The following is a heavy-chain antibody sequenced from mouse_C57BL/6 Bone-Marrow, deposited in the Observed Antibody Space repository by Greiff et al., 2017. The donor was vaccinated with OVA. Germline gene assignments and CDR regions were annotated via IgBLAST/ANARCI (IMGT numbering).Heavy chain of an antibody. CDR1: GYTFTSYW. Sequence: QVQLQQPGAELVKPGASVKLSCKASGYTFTSYWMPWVKPRPGRGLEWIGRIDPNSGGPKYTEKFKSKATLTVDKPSSTAYMQLSRLTSEDSAVYYGARWEYWYFDVWGTGTTVTVSS. CDR2: IDPNSGGP. D-gene: IGHD4-1*01. CDR3: ARWEYWYFDV. J-gene: IGHJ1*03. V-gene: IGHV1-72*01.